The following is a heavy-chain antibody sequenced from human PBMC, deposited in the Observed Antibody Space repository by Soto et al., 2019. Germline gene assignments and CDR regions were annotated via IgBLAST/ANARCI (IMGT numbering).Heavy chain of an antibody. J-gene: IGHJ4*02. CDR1: GYTCTSYW. D-gene: IGHD6-19*01. CDR3: ARYSSGWPYYFDY. Sequence: GGSLKSSCKGSGYTCTSYWIAWVRQMPGKGLEWIGVIYLSDSDTRYSPSFQGRVTISADKSISTAYLQWSSLKASDTAMYYCARYSSGWPYYFDYWGQGTLVTVSS. V-gene: IGHV5-51*01. CDR2: IYLSDSDT.